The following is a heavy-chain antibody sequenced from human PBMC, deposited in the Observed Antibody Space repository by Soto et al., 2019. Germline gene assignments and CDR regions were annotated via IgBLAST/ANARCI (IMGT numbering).Heavy chain of an antibody. Sequence: GGSLRLSCATSGFVVSRNYMHWVRQAPGKGLEWVSVMYSDGKTYYAESVKGRFTISRDNSKSTVFLHMKSLRAEDTAVYYCARSPYCGTECNSGYLDFWGQGSPVTVSS. D-gene: IGHD2-21*01. CDR2: MYSDGKT. V-gene: IGHV3-53*01. CDR1: GFVVSRNY. CDR3: ARSPYCGTECNSGYLDF. J-gene: IGHJ4*02.